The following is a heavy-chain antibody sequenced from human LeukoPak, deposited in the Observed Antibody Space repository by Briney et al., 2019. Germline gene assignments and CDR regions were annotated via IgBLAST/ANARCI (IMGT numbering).Heavy chain of an antibody. CDR1: GYSISSGYY. CDR3: ARAMRRRPDAFDI. J-gene: IGHJ3*02. CDR2: IYYSGST. V-gene: IGHV4-61*01. Sequence: PSETLSLTCAVSGYSISSGYYWGWIRQPPGKGLEWIGYIYYSGSTNYNPSLKSRVTISVDTSKNQFSLKLSSVTAANTAVYYCARAMRRRPDAFDIWGQGTMVTVSS.